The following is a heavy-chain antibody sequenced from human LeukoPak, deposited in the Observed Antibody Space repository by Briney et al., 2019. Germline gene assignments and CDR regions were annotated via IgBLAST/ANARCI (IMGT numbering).Heavy chain of an antibody. V-gene: IGHV3-64*01. J-gene: IGHJ3*02. D-gene: IGHD3-10*01. CDR2: ISSNGGST. CDR3: ARGITAGSFDI. Sequence: GGSLRLSCAASGSTFSSYAMHWVRQAPGKGLEYVSAISSNGGSTYYANSVKGRFTVSRDNSKNTLYLQMGSLRAEDMAVYYCARGITAGSFDIWGQGTMVTVSS. CDR1: GSTFSSYA.